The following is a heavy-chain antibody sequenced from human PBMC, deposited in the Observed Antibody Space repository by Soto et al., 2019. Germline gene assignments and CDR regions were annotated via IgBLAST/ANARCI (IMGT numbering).Heavy chain of an antibody. V-gene: IGHV4-30-4*01. CDR2: IYYSGST. CDR1: GGSISSGDYY. D-gene: IGHD6-19*01. Sequence: PSETLSLTCTVSGGSISSGDYYWSWIRQPPGKGLEWIGYIYYSGSTYYNPYLKSRVTISVDTSKNQFSLKLSSVTAADTAVYYCARDQWVATPWNYYYGMDVWGQGTTVTVSS. CDR3: ARDQWVATPWNYYYGMDV. J-gene: IGHJ6*02.